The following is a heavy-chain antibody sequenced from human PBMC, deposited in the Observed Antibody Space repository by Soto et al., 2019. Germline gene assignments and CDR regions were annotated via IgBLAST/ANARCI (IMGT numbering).Heavy chain of an antibody. D-gene: IGHD2-2*01. CDR1: GGSISSGGYY. J-gene: IGHJ5*02. Sequence: QVQLQESGPGLVKPSQTLSLTCTVSGGSISSGGYYWSWIRQHPGKGLEWIGYIYYSGSTYYNPSLKSRVTISVDTSKNQFSLKLSSVTAADTAVYYCARAAIETDIVVVPAARGAWFDPWGQGTLVTVSS. V-gene: IGHV4-31*03. CDR2: IYYSGST. CDR3: ARAAIETDIVVVPAARGAWFDP.